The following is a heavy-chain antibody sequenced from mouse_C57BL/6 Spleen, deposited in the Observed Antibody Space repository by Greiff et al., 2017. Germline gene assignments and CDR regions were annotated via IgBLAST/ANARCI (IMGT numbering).Heavy chain of an antibody. Sequence: VQLQQPGAELVRPGSSVKLSCKASGYTFTSYWMHWVKQRPIQGLEWIGNIDPSDSETHYNQKFKDKATLTVDKSSSTAYMQLSSLTSEDSAVYYCARGTTVVAPYFDYWGQGTTLTVSS. J-gene: IGHJ2*01. CDR1: GYTFTSYW. D-gene: IGHD1-1*01. V-gene: IGHV1-52*01. CDR2: IDPSDSET. CDR3: ARGTTVVAPYFDY.